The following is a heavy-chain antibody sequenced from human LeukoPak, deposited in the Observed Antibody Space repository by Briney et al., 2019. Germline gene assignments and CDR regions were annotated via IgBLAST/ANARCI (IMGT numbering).Heavy chain of an antibody. D-gene: IGHD6-13*01. V-gene: IGHV3-30-3*01. CDR2: ISYDGSSE. Sequence: GGSLRLSCAASGFTFNSYAMHWVRQAPGKGLEWVALISYDGSSEYYADSVKGRFTISRDNSRNTLYLQMNSLRAEDTAVYYCGRGGGSSPPPHYYNFYMDVWGRGTTVTVSS. CDR3: GRGGGSSPPPHYYNFYMDV. CDR1: GFTFNSYA. J-gene: IGHJ6*03.